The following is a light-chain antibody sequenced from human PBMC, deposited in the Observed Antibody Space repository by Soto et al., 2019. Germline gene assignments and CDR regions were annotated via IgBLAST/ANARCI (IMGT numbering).Light chain of an antibody. Sequence: VLTQSPGTLSLSPGERATLSCRASQNVSRSYLAWYQQKPGQAPRLLIYDASSRATDIPDRFSGSGSGTDFSLTISRLEPEDFAVYYCQQFGSSPPFTFGQGTRLEIK. CDR3: QQFGSSPPFT. J-gene: IGKJ5*01. CDR1: QNVSRSY. V-gene: IGKV3-20*01. CDR2: DAS.